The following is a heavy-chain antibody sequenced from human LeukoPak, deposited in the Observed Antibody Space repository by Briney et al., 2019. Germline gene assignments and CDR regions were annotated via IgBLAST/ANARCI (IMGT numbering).Heavy chain of an antibody. V-gene: IGHV3-23*01. CDR2: ISGSGGST. Sequence: GGSLRFSCAASGFTFSSYAMTWVRQAPGRGLEWVSAISGSGGSTYYADSVKGRFTISRDNSKNTLHLQMNSLRAEDTAVYYCASHQHSSGWYWGQGTLVTVSS. J-gene: IGHJ4*02. D-gene: IGHD6-19*01. CDR1: GFTFSSYA. CDR3: ASHQHSSGWY.